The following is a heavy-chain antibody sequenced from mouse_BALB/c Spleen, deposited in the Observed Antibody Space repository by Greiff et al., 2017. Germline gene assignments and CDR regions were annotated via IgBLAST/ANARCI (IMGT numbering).Heavy chain of an antibody. Sequence: EVKLEESGPGLVKPSQSLSLTCTVTGYSITSDYAWNWIRQFPGNKLEWMGYISYSGSTSYNPSLKSRITITRDTSKNQFFLQLNSVTTEDTATYYCARGDYGNYGAMDYWGQGTSVTVSS. D-gene: IGHD2-1*01. J-gene: IGHJ4*01. CDR2: ISYSGST. CDR3: ARGDYGNYGAMDY. V-gene: IGHV3-2*02. CDR1: GYSITSDYA.